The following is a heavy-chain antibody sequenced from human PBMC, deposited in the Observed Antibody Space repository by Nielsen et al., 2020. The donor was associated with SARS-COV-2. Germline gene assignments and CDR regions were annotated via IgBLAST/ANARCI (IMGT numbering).Heavy chain of an antibody. D-gene: IGHD2/OR15-2a*01. Sequence: SETLSLTCSVSGGSISSGGHYWTWIRQHPVKGLEFLGHIYYSGNTYYNPSLKSRVTMSADTSKNQFSLKLNSVTAADTAVYYCAREVRLGNYWYFDLWGRGTLVTVSS. CDR3: AREVRLGNYWYFDL. J-gene: IGHJ2*01. CDR2: IYYSGNT. CDR1: GGSISSGGHY. V-gene: IGHV4-31*03.